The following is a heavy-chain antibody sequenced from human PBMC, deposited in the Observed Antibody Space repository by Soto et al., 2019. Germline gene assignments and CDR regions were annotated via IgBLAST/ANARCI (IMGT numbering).Heavy chain of an antibody. CDR3: ARSGWNSPYYSHGLDV. CDR2: ISPYSGHT. V-gene: IGHV1-18*01. J-gene: IGHJ6*02. Sequence: QVHLVQSATEVKKTGASVKVSCKTSGYTFTAYGITWVRQARGQGLELVAWISPYSGHTKYAEKFEGRVTMTTDLSTGTATMELRSLKSDDTAVYYSARSGWNSPYYSHGLDVWGQGTTVTVSS. D-gene: IGHD6-19*01. CDR1: GYTFTAYG.